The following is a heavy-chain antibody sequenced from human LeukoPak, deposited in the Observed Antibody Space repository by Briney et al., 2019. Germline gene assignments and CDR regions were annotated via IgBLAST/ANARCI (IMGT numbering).Heavy chain of an antibody. CDR2: ISAYNGNT. D-gene: IGHD3-10*02. J-gene: IGHJ4*02. CDR1: GYTFTSYG. Sequence: GASVKVSCKASGYTFTSYGFSWVRQAPGQGLEWMGWISAYNGNTDYAQKFQGRVTMTRDTSISTAYMELSRLRSDDTAVYYCARANPVRGVIITGFDYWGQGTLVTVSS. V-gene: IGHV1-18*01. CDR3: ARANPVRGVIITGFDY.